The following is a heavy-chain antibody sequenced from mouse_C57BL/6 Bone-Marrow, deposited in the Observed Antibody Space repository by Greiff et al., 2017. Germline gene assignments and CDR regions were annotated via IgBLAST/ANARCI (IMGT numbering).Heavy chain of an antibody. V-gene: IGHV1-64*01. D-gene: IGHD2-12*01. Sequence: QVQLQQPGAELVKPGASVKLSCKASGYTFTSYWMHWVKQRPGQGLEWIGMIHPNSGSTNYNEKFKSKATLTVDKSSSTAYMQLSSLTSEDSAVYYWARGAYYRGYFDVWGTGTTVTVSS. J-gene: IGHJ1*03. CDR1: GYTFTSYW. CDR3: ARGAYYRGYFDV. CDR2: IHPNSGST.